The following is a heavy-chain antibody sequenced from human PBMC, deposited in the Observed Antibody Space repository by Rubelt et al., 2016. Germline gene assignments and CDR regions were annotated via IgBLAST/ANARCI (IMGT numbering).Heavy chain of an antibody. Sequence: QLQLQESGPGLLKPSETLSLLCTVSGGSIRSSGYYWGWIRQPPGKGLEWIGEINHSGGTNYNPPLKSRVTILVDTSKNQFPLTLSLWSDADTAMYYCARYYYDTSGYYHQDWGQGTLVTVSS. D-gene: IGHD3-22*01. CDR1: GGSIRSSGYY. J-gene: IGHJ4*02. CDR3: ARYYYDTSGYYHQD. CDR2: INHSGGT. V-gene: IGHV4-39*07.